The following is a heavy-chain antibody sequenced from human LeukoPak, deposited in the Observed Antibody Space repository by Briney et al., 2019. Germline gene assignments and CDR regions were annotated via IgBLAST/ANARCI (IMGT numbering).Heavy chain of an antibody. CDR1: GGSISSSSYY. CDR3: ARDVRLEGYQPLLYA. J-gene: IGHJ5*02. V-gene: IGHV4-39*07. CDR2: IYYSGSI. Sequence: SETLSLTCTVSGGSISSSSYYWGWIRQPPGKGLEWIGSIYYSGSIYYNPSLKSRVTISVDTSKNQFSLKLSSVTAADTAVYYCARDVRLEGYQPLLYAWGQGTLVTVSS. D-gene: IGHD2-2*01.